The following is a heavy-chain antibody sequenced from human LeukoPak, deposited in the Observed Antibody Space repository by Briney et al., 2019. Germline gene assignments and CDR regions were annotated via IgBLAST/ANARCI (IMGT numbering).Heavy chain of an antibody. CDR2: INTNSGGT. CDR3: ARVPIGGYGVFDY. CDR1: GYTFTGYY. J-gene: IGHJ4*02. V-gene: IGHV1-2*02. D-gene: IGHD5-18*01. Sequence: GASVKVSCKASGYTFTGYYMHWVRQAPGQGLEWMGWINTNSGGTNYAQKFQGRVTMTRDTSISTAYMELSRLRSDDTAVYYCARVPIGGYGVFDYWGQGTLVTVSS.